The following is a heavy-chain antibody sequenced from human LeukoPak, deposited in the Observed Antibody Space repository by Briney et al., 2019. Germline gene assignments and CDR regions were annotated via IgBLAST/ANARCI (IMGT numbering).Heavy chain of an antibody. Sequence: GGSLRLSCAASGFTFSSYGMSWVRQAPGKGLEWVSAISGSGSTIYYADSVKGRFTISRDNAKNSLYLQMNSLRAEDTAVYYCARRAGAYSHPYDYWGQGTLVTVSS. D-gene: IGHD4/OR15-4a*01. CDR2: ISGSGSTI. V-gene: IGHV3-48*04. J-gene: IGHJ4*02. CDR1: GFTFSSYG. CDR3: ARRAGAYSHPYDY.